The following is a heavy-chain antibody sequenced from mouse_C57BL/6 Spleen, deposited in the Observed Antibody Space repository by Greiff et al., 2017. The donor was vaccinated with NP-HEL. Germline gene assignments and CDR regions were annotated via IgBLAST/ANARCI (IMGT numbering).Heavy chain of an antibody. V-gene: IGHV5-6*01. Sequence: EVHLVESGGDLVKPGGSLKLSCAASGFTFSSYGMSWVRQTPDKRLEWVATISSGGSYTYYPDSVKGRFTISRDNAKNTLYLQMSSLKSEDTAMYSCARPPHYYGSPFAYWGQGTLVTVSA. CDR3: ARPPHYYGSPFAY. J-gene: IGHJ3*01. CDR1: GFTFSSYG. CDR2: ISSGGSYT. D-gene: IGHD1-1*01.